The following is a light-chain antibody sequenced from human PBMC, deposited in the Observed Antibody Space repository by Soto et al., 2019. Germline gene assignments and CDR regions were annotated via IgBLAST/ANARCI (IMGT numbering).Light chain of an antibody. V-gene: IGKV3-15*01. CDR2: GAY. CDR1: QSMRSN. CDR3: KQYDNWPRT. Sequence: EIVMTQSPATLSVSPGERATLSCRASQSMRSNVAWYQQKPGQAPRLLIYGAYTRAAGIQARFSGSGSGTEFTLTITSLQSEDFAVYYCKQYDNWPRTFGQGTKVDIK. J-gene: IGKJ1*01.